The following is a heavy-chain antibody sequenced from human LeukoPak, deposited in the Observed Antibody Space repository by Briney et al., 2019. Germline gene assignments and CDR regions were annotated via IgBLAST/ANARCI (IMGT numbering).Heavy chain of an antibody. V-gene: IGHV1-2*02. Sequence: ASVKVSCKASGYTFIDYYFHWVRQAPGQGLEWMGWVGPNTGGTYYAQTFQGRVTMTSAASISTVYMELTSLTYDDTAVYYCARGSRFHPQSWFDPWGQGTLITVSS. J-gene: IGHJ5*02. CDR3: ARGSRFHPQSWFDP. D-gene: IGHD3-10*01. CDR2: VGPNTGGT. CDR1: GYTFIDYY.